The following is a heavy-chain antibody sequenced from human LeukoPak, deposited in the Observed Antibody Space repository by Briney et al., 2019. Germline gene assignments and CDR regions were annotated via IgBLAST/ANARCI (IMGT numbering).Heavy chain of an antibody. Sequence: EASVKVSCKASGGTFSSYAISWVRQAPGQGLEWMGAIIPIFGTANYAQKFQGRVTITADKSTSTAYMELSSLRSEDTAVYYCARGPDIVVVPAAHAGGDYYYGMDVWGKGTTVTVSS. D-gene: IGHD2-2*01. CDR1: GGTFSSYA. CDR3: ARGPDIVVVPAAHAGGDYYYGMDV. V-gene: IGHV1-69*06. J-gene: IGHJ6*04. CDR2: IIPIFGTA.